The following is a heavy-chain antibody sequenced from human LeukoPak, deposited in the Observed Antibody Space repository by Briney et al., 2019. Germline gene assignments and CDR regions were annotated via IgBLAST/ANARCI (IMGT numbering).Heavy chain of an antibody. CDR1: GFTFSGSA. CDR2: IRSKANSYAT. V-gene: IGHV3-73*01. J-gene: IGHJ6*03. CDR3: TRHYDPEMNYYYYYMDV. D-gene: IGHD5-12*01. Sequence: PGGSLRLSCAASGFTFSGSAMHWVRQASGKGLEWVGRIRSKANSYATAYAASVKGRFTISRDDSKNTAYLQMNSLKTEDTAVYYCTRHYDPEMNYYYYYMDVWDKGTTVTISS.